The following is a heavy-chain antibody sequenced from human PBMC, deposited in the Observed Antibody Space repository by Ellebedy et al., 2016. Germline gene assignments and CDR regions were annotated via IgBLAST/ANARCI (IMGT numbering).Heavy chain of an antibody. V-gene: IGHV4-59*01. Sequence: SETLSLTXTVSGGSISSYYWSWIRQPPGKGLEWIGYIYYSGSTNYNPSLKSRVTISVDTSKNQFSLKLSSVTAADTAVYYCARERGPVGTPFDYWGQGTLVTVSS. CDR1: GGSISSYY. CDR2: IYYSGST. CDR3: ARERGPVGTPFDY. D-gene: IGHD1-1*01. J-gene: IGHJ4*02.